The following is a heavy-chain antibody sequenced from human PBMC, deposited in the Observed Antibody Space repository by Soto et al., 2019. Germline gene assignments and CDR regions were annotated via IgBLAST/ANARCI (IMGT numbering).Heavy chain of an antibody. CDR3: AKATATGGGAFEI. CDR2: ILVGGST. J-gene: IGHJ3*02. V-gene: IGHV3-23*01. CDR1: GFICTSYD. Sequence: GPLRLSCAVSGFICTSYDMSWVRQAPGKGLEWVSTILVGGSTHYEDSVKGRFTISRDTSKNTVYLQMNSLTAGDTAVYYCAKATATGGGAFEIYGQGTMVTVSS. D-gene: IGHD2-8*02.